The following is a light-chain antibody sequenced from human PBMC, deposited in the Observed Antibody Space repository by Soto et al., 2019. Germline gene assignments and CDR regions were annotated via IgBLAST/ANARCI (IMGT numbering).Light chain of an antibody. J-gene: IGKJ2*02. CDR3: QQRGKWPST. CDR1: QSLRSSY. V-gene: IGKV3D-20*02. Sequence: EVVLTQSPNTLSLSPGERATLSCWASQSLRSSYLAWYQRKPGQAPRLLIYDAYTRATGVGARFTGSGSATDFSLTITSLEPEDFAVYYCQQRGKWPSTFGPGTKVEMK. CDR2: DAY.